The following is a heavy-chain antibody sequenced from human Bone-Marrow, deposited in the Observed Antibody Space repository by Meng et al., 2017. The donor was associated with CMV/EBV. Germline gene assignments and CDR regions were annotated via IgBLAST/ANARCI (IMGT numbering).Heavy chain of an antibody. Sequence: ASVKVSCKASGYTFTSYGISWVRQAPGQGLEWMGWISAYNGNTNYAQKLQGRVTMTTDTSKSTAYMELRSLRSDDTAVYYCARVPGYDFWSGYRGMDVWGQGTTVTVSS. J-gene: IGHJ6*02. CDR1: GYTFTSYG. V-gene: IGHV1-18*01. D-gene: IGHD3-3*01. CDR2: ISAYNGNT. CDR3: ARVPGYDFWSGYRGMDV.